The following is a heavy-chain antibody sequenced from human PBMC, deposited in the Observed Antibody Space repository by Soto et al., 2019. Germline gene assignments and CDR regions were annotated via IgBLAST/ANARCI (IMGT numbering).Heavy chain of an antibody. V-gene: IGHV4-59*08. Sequence: QVQLQESGPGLVKPSETLSLTCTVSGGSISSYYWSWVRQPPGKGLEWIGYIYYTGSTNYNPSLKSRVTISLDTSQNQFSLKLSSVTAADTAVYYCARLTSGYYANFDYWGQGTLVTVSS. CDR3: ARLTSGYYANFDY. CDR2: IYYTGST. CDR1: GGSISSYY. D-gene: IGHD3-22*01. J-gene: IGHJ4*02.